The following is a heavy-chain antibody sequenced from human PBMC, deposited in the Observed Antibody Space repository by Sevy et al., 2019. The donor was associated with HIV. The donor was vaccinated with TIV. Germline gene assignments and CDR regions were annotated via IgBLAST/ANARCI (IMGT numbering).Heavy chain of an antibody. Sequence: GGSLRLSCAASGFTFSNAWMSWVRQAPGKGLEWVGHIKRKTNGGTTDNAAPVKGRLPISRDDSKNTRYLQMNSLKTEDTAVYYCTRGVVVITKYYYYYIDVWGKGTTVTVSS. D-gene: IGHD2-21*01. CDR1: GFTFSNAW. V-gene: IGHV3-15*01. J-gene: IGHJ6*03. CDR3: TRGVVVITKYYYYYIDV. CDR2: IKRKTNGGTT.